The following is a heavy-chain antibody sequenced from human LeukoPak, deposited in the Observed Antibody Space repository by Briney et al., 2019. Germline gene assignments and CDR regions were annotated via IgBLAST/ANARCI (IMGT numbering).Heavy chain of an antibody. CDR2: TYYRSKWNS. V-gene: IGHV6-1*01. CDR3: ARVVSRKWFFDN. D-gene: IGHD3-22*01. J-gene: IGHJ4*02. CDR1: GDSVSSNSVA. Sequence: QTLSLACAISGDSVSSNSVAWNWLSQSPSRGLEWLGRTYYRSKWNSDYAVSVKSRITINPDTSKNQFSLQLKSVTPEDTAVYYCARVVSRKWFFDNWGQGTLVTVSS.